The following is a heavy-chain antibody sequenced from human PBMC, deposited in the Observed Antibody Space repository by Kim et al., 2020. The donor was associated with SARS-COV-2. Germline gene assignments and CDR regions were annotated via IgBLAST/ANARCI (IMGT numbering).Heavy chain of an antibody. CDR1: GYTFTSYA. Sequence: ASVKVSCKASGYTFTSYAMNWVRQAPGQGLEWMGWINTNTGNPTYAQGFTGRFVFSLDTSVSTAYLQISSLKAEDTAVYYCARGWVSYYDILTGYPLAEGYYYYGMDVWSQGTTVTVSS. V-gene: IGHV7-4-1*02. D-gene: IGHD3-9*01. CDR2: INTNTGNP. CDR3: ARGWVSYYDILTGYPLAEGYYYYGMDV. J-gene: IGHJ6*02.